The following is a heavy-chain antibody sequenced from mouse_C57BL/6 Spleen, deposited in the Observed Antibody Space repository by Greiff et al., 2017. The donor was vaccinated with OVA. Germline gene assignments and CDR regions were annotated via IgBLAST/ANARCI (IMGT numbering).Heavy chain of an antibody. CDR3: TFIYYDYDGFAY. CDR2: IDPETGGT. CDR1: GYTFTDYE. D-gene: IGHD2-4*01. Sequence: QVQLQPSGAELVRPGASVTLSCKASGYTFTDYEMHWVKQTPVHGLEWIGAIDPETGGTAYNQKFKGKAILTADKSSSTAYMELRSLTSEDSAVYYCTFIYYDYDGFAYWGQGTLVTVSA. V-gene: IGHV1-15*01. J-gene: IGHJ3*01.